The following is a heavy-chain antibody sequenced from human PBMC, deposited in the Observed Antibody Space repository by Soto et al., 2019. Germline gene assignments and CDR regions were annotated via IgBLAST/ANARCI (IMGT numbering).Heavy chain of an antibody. V-gene: IGHV3-72*01. J-gene: IGHJ4*02. CDR1: GFTFSDHY. CDR2: SRNKANSYST. D-gene: IGHD1-26*01. Sequence: EVQLVESGGGLVPPGGSLRLSCAASGFTFSDHYMDWVRQAPGKGLEWVGRSRNKANSYSTEYAASVKGRFTISRDESKNSLYLQMNSLKTEDTAVYYCARFSGSYTRGLDYWGQGTLVTVSS. CDR3: ARFSGSYTRGLDY.